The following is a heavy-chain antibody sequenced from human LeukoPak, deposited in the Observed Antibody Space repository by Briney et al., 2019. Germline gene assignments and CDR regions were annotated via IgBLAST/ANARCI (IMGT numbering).Heavy chain of an antibody. V-gene: IGHV3-21*01. CDR1: GFTFSSYS. D-gene: IGHD3-3*01. Sequence: GGSLRLSCAASGFTFSSYSMNWVRQAPGKGLEWVSSISSSSSYIYYADSVKGRFTISRDNAKNSLYLQMNSLRAEDTAVYYCVSGGEDVLRFLEWPLDYWGQGTLVTVSS. CDR3: VSGGEDVLRFLEWPLDY. CDR2: ISSSSSYI. J-gene: IGHJ4*02.